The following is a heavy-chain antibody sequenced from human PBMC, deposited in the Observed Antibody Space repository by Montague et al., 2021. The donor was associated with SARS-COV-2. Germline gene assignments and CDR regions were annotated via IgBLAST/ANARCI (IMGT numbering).Heavy chain of an antibody. CDR3: ARDNYGDWGYYGLDV. CDR2: IYYKKRT. J-gene: IGHJ6*02. D-gene: IGHD4-17*01. Sequence: SETLSLTCTVSGVAVGSYRWNWHTQAPRTEHEFLCYIYYKKRTKYSPSLKSRVTISMDTSRDQLSLRLKSVTAADTAVYYCARDNYGDWGYYGLDVWGQGTTVIVSS. CDR1: GVAVGSYR. V-gene: IGHV4-59*02.